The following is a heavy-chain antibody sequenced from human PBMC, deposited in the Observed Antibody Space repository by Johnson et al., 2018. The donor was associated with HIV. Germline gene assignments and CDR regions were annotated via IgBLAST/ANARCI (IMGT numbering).Heavy chain of an antibody. CDR1: GFTFSSYA. J-gene: IGHJ3*02. V-gene: IGHV3-NL1*01. CDR2: IYSGGST. CDR3: TTSKLYYYGNSGYYHYERGAFDI. Sequence: QMLLVESGGGVVQPGRSLRLSCAASGFTFSSYAMHWVRQAPGKGLEWVSVIYSGGSTYYADSVKGRFTISRDHSKNTLYLQKNSLRAEDTAVYYCTTSKLYYYGNSGYYHYERGAFDIWGQGTMVTVSS. D-gene: IGHD3-22*01.